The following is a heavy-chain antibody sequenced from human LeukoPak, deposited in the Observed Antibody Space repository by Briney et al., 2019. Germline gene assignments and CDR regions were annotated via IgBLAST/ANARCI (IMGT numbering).Heavy chain of an antibody. V-gene: IGHV4-59*01. D-gene: IGHD3-22*01. CDR3: ARLYYDSSGYYYFDY. CDR2: IYYSGST. Sequence: SETLSLNCTVSGGSISSYYWSWIRQPAGKGLEWIGYIYYSGSTNYNPSLKSRVTISVDTSKNQFSLKLSSVTAADTAVYYCARLYYDSSGYYYFDYWGQGTLVTVSS. CDR1: GGSISSYY. J-gene: IGHJ4*02.